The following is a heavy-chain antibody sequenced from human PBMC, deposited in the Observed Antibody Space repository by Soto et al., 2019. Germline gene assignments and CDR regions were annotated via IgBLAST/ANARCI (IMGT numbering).Heavy chain of an antibody. CDR2: IYYTGKT. D-gene: IGHD2-2*01. V-gene: IGHV4-30-4*02. Sequence: PLETLSLTCSVSGDYIHVGGYYWTWIRQRPGKGLEWMGYIYYTGKTYYNPSLESRLTMSVDRSKNQFSLRLTSVTAADTAVYFCGRDLTSNANCIDPWGQGTLVTVSS. CDR1: GDYIHVGGYY. CDR3: GRDLTSNANCIDP. J-gene: IGHJ5*02.